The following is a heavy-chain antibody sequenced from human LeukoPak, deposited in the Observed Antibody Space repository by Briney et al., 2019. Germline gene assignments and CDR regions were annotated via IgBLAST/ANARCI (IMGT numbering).Heavy chain of an antibody. CDR2: IYYSGST. V-gene: IGHV4-59*01. CDR1: GGSISSYY. CDR3: ARGGDYGEIDY. Sequence: SETLSLTCTVSGGSISSYYWSWIRQPPGKGLEWIGYIYYSGSTNYNPSLKSRVTISVDTSKDQFSLKLSSVTAADTAVYYCARGGDYGEIDYWGQGTLVTASS. J-gene: IGHJ4*02. D-gene: IGHD4-17*01.